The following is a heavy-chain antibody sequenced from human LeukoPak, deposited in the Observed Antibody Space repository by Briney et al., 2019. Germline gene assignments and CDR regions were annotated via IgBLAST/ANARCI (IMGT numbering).Heavy chain of an antibody. CDR3: ARETPDAYNFDY. D-gene: IGHD1-1*01. Sequence: ASVKVSCKASGYTFTGYYMHWVRQAPGQGLEWMGWINPNSGDTKYAQKFQGRVTMTRDTSTSTIYMELSSLGSEDTAVYYCARETPDAYNFDYWGQGTLVTVSS. V-gene: IGHV1-2*02. CDR1: GYTFTGYY. J-gene: IGHJ4*02. CDR2: INPNSGDT.